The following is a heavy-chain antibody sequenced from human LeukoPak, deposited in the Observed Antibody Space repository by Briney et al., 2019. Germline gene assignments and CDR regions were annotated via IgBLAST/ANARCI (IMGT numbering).Heavy chain of an antibody. Sequence: GASVKVSCKASGGTFSSYAISWVRQAPGQGLEWMGGIVPIFGTANYAQKFQGRVTITADESTSTAYMELSSLRSEDTAVYYCARGLTGTTFDYWGQGTLVTVSS. D-gene: IGHD1-20*01. CDR1: GGTFSSYA. J-gene: IGHJ4*02. CDR2: IVPIFGTA. CDR3: ARGLTGTTFDY. V-gene: IGHV1-69*13.